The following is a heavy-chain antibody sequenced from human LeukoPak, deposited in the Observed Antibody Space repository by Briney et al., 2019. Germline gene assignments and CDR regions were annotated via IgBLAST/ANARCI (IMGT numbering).Heavy chain of an antibody. D-gene: IGHD3-22*01. J-gene: IGHJ6*02. CDR3: ARTAAYYDSSGLEDV. CDR2: ISSSGSTI. V-gene: IGHV3-48*03. CDR1: GFTFSSYE. Sequence: HPGGSLRLSCAASGFTFSSYEMNWVRQAPGKGLEWVSYISSSGSTIYYADSVKGRFTISRDNAKNSLYLQMNSLRADDTAVYYCARTAAYYDSSGLEDVWGQGTTVTVSS.